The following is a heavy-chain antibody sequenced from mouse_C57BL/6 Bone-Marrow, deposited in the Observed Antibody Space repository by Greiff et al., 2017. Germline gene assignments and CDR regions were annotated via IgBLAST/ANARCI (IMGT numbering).Heavy chain of an antibody. D-gene: IGHD1-1*01. Sequence: VQLQESGPGLVQPSQSLSITCTVSGFSLTSYGVHWVRQSPGKGLEWLGVIWSGGSTDYNAAFISRLSISKDNSKSQVFFKMNSLQADDTARYYCARRFYGSWWYFDVWGTGTTVTVAS. CDR3: ARRFYGSWWYFDV. CDR2: IWSGGST. CDR1: GFSLTSYG. V-gene: IGHV2-2*01. J-gene: IGHJ1*03.